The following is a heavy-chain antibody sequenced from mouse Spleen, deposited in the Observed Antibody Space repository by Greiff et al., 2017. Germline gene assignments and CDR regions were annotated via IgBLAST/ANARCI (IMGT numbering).Heavy chain of an antibody. D-gene: IGHD2-4*01. CDR2: ISSGGGNT. Sequence: EVKLMESGGGLVKLGGSLKLSCAASGFTFSSYAMSWVRQTPEKRLEWVATISSGGGNTYYPDSVKGRFTISRDNAKNTLYLQMSSLKSEDTAMYYCARSIYYDYDDWYFDVWGAGTTVTVSS. J-gene: IGHJ1*01. CDR1: GFTFSSYA. CDR3: ARSIYYDYDDWYFDV. V-gene: IGHV5-9*04.